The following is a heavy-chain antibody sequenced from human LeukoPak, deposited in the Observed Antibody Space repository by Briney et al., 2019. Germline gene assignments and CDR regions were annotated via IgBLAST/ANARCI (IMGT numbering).Heavy chain of an antibody. Sequence: SETLSLACAVYGGSLSSYYCSWIRQPPGKGLEWIGHITHSGSTNYNPSLKNRVTVSVDASKNQFSLKLSSVTAADTAVYYCTYTGWYKVPDYWGQGTLVTVSS. J-gene: IGHJ4*02. CDR2: ITHSGST. D-gene: IGHD6-19*01. CDR3: TYTGWYKVPDY. V-gene: IGHV4-34*01. CDR1: GGSLSSYY.